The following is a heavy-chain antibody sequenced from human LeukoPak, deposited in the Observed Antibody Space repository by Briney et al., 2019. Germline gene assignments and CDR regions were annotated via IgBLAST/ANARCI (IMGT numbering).Heavy chain of an antibody. Sequence: GESLKISCKGSGYTFNSYWIGWVRQMPGKGLEWLGIFYPGDPAPRYTPSFQGPVTISADKSISTAYLQWSSLKASDTAMYYCARQLQSVCSSVSCSGNWFDPWGQGSLVTVSS. CDR3: ARQLQSVCSSVSCSGNWFDP. J-gene: IGHJ5*02. D-gene: IGHD2-15*01. CDR2: FYPGDPAP. CDR1: GYTFNSYW. V-gene: IGHV5-51*01.